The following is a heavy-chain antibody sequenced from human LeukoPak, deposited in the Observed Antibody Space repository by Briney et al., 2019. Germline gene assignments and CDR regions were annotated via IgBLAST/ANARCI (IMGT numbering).Heavy chain of an antibody. CDR2: INHSGST. V-gene: IGHV4-34*01. Sequence: PSETLSLTCAVYGGSFSGYYWSWIRQPPGKGLEWIGEINHSGSTNYNPSLKSRVTISVDTSKSQFSLKLSSVTAADTAVYYCASTDYYYYYGMDVWGQGTTVTVSS. CDR3: ASTDYYYYYGMDV. J-gene: IGHJ6*02. CDR1: GGSFSGYY.